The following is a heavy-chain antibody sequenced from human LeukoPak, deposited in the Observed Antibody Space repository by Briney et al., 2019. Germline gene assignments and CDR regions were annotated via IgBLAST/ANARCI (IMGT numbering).Heavy chain of an antibody. Sequence: ASVKVSCKASGYTFTGYYIHWVRQAPGQGLEWMGWINPKSGGTNYAQKFQGRVTMTRDTSISTAYMELSRLRSDDTAVYFCARGNYYDSSGPRYWGQGTLVTVSS. CDR3: ARGNYYDSSGPRY. J-gene: IGHJ4*02. D-gene: IGHD3-22*01. CDR1: GYTFTGYY. V-gene: IGHV1-2*02. CDR2: INPKSGGT.